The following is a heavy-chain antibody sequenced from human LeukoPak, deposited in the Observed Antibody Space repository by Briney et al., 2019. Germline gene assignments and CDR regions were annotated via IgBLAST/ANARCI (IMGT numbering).Heavy chain of an antibody. D-gene: IGHD6-19*01. Sequence: ASVKVSCKASGYTSTSYYMHWVRQAPGQGLEWMGIINPSGGSTSYAQKFQGRVTMTRDTSTSTVYMELSSLRSEDTAVYYCASFIAVAGTISRDAFDIWGQGTMVTVSS. V-gene: IGHV1-46*01. CDR3: ASFIAVAGTISRDAFDI. J-gene: IGHJ3*02. CDR1: GYTSTSYY. CDR2: INPSGGST.